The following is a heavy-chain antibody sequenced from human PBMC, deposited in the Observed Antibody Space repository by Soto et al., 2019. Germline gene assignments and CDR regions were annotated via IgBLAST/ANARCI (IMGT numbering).Heavy chain of an antibody. CDR3: ARRPYSSSFDY. Sequence: QITLKESGPTLVKPTQTLTLTCSFSGFSLSTSGVGVGWIRQPPGKALEWLALIYWDDDKRYSPSLKSRLTITKDTSKSQAVLTMTNMDPVDTATYYGARRPYSSSFDYWGQGTLVTVSS. J-gene: IGHJ4*02. CDR1: GFSLSTSGVG. CDR2: IYWDDDK. D-gene: IGHD6-13*01. V-gene: IGHV2-5*02.